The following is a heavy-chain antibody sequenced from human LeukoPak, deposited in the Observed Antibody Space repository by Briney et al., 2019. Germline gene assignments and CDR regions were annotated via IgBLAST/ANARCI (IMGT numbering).Heavy chain of an antibody. CDR2: INPNSGGT. Sequence: ASVKVSCKASGYTFTGYYMHWVRQAPGQGLEWMGRINPNSGGTNYAQEFQGRVTMTRDTSISTAYMELSRLRSDDTAVYYCARVSLLDSSGYYASDFDYWGQGTLVTVSS. D-gene: IGHD3-22*01. V-gene: IGHV1-2*06. J-gene: IGHJ4*02. CDR3: ARVSLLDSSGYYASDFDY. CDR1: GYTFTGYY.